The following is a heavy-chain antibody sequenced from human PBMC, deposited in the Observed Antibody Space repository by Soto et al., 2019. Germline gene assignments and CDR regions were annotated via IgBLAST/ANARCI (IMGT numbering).Heavy chain of an antibody. CDR1: GFTFSSST. J-gene: IGHJ1*01. Sequence: EVQLLESGGGLVQSGESLRLSCAASGFTFSSSTMSWVRQAPGKGLEWVSSISGSGGTTYYTDSVKGRFTISRDNSKNTLYLQMSSLSAEDTAVDFCAKLTSAWGQGTLVAVSS. CDR3: AKLTSA. V-gene: IGHV3-23*01. CDR2: ISGSGGTT.